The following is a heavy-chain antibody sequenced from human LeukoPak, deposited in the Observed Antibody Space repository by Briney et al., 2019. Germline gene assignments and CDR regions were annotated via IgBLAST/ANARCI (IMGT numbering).Heavy chain of an antibody. CDR3: ARGVGDIVVDPIAIRENWFDP. CDR2: INNDGSNT. CDR1: GFTFSNYW. Sequence: GGSLRLSCAASGFTFSNYWMHWVRQAPGKGLVWVSRINNDGSNTVYVDSVKGRFTISRDNAKSTLSLQMNSLRAEDTAVYYCARGVGDIVVDPIAIRENWFDPWGQGTLVTVSS. V-gene: IGHV3-74*01. D-gene: IGHD2-2*02. J-gene: IGHJ5*02.